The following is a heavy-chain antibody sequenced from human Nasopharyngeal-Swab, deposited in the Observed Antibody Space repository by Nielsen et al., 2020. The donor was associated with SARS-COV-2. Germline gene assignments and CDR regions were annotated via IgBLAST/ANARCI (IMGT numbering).Heavy chain of an antibody. Sequence: ASVKVSCKASGYTFTGYYMHWVRRAPGQGLEWMGRINPNSGGTNYAQKFQGRVTMTRDTSISTAYMELSRLRSDDTAVYYCARENRRGSGSRGPFDYWGQGTLVTVSS. D-gene: IGHD3-10*01. J-gene: IGHJ4*02. CDR2: INPNSGGT. CDR1: GYTFTGYY. V-gene: IGHV1-2*06. CDR3: ARENRRGSGSRGPFDY.